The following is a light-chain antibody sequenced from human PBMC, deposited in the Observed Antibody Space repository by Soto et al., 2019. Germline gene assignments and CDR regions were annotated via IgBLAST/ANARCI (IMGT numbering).Light chain of an antibody. V-gene: IGKV3-20*01. CDR1: QSVSSSY. Sequence: EIVMTQSPATLSFSPGERATLSCRASQSVSSSYLAWYQQKPGQAPRLLIYGASSRATGIPDRFSGSGSGTDFPPTNSRLEAEDCAMYCCQEYGCSPFTFGQGTKLEIK. J-gene: IGKJ2*01. CDR2: GAS. CDR3: QEYGCSPFT.